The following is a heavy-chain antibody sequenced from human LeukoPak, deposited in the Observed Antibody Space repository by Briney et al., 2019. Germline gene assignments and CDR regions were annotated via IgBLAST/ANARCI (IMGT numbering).Heavy chain of an antibody. V-gene: IGHV3-74*01. CDR1: GFTFSSYW. J-gene: IGHJ4*02. D-gene: IGHD6-19*01. CDR2: INSDGSTT. Sequence: GGSLRLSCAASGFTFSSYWIHWVCQAPGKGLVWVSRINSDGSTTNYADSVKGRFTISRDNAKNTLYLQMNSLRVEDTAVYYCARQSSSGCFDYWGQGTLVTVSS. CDR3: ARQSSSGCFDY.